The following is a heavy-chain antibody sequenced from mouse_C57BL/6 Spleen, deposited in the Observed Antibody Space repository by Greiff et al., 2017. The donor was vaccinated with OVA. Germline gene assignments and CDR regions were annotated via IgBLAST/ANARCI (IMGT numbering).Heavy chain of an antibody. D-gene: IGHD1-1*01. J-gene: IGHJ4*01. CDR1: GYTFTSYW. CDR2: IYPSDSET. V-gene: IGHV1-61*01. CDR3: ARWITTVVASNYYAKDY. Sequence: QVQLQQSGAELVRPGSSVKLSCKASGYTFTSYWMDWVKQRPGQGLEWIGNIYPSDSETHYNQKFKDKATLTVDKSSSTAYMQLSSLTSEDSAVYYCARWITTVVASNYYAKDYWGQGTSVTVSS.